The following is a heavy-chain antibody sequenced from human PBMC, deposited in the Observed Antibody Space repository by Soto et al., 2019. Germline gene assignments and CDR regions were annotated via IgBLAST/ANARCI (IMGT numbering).Heavy chain of an antibody. CDR3: AGVGGDTSGWYLDYFDY. D-gene: IGHD6-19*01. CDR1: GGTFANYY. J-gene: IGHJ4*02. Sequence: SETLTLTCAAYGGTFANYYWNWIRQPPGKGLEWIGDINYSGSTDYNPSPETRVTSSVGTSKNQFSTNLSSVTVAETAIYYCAGVGGDTSGWYLDYFDYWGQGTVVTVSS. V-gene: IGHV4-34*08. CDR2: INYSGST.